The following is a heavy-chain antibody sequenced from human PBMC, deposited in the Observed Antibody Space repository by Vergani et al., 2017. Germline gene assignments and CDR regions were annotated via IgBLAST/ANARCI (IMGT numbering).Heavy chain of an antibody. CDR1: GGSISSGSYY. D-gene: IGHD6-19*01. Sequence: QVQLQESGPGLVKPSQTLSLTCTVSGGSISSGSYYWSWIRQPAGKGLEWIGRIYTSGSTNYNPSLKSRVTISVDTSKNQFSLKLSSVTAADTAVYYCAREGGAVAGTGWFDHWGQGTLVTVSS. CDR3: AREGGAVAGTGWFDH. V-gene: IGHV4-61*02. CDR2: IYTSGST. J-gene: IGHJ5*02.